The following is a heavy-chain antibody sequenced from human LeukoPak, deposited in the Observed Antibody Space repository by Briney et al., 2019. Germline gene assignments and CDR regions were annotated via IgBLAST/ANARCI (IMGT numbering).Heavy chain of an antibody. V-gene: IGHV3-33*01. CDR3: ARGDRYDFWSGYSAYYFDY. D-gene: IGHD3-3*01. Sequence: GGSLRLSCAASGFTFSSYGMHWVRQAPGKGLEWVAVIWYDGSNKYYADSVKGRFTISRDNSKNTLYLQMNSLRAEDTAVYYCARGDRYDFWSGYSAYYFDYWGQGTLVTVSS. CDR1: GFTFSSYG. CDR2: IWYDGSNK. J-gene: IGHJ4*02.